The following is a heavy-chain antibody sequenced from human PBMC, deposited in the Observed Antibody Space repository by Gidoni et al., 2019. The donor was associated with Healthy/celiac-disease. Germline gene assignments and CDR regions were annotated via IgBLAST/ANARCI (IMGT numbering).Heavy chain of an antibody. Sequence: QITLKESGPTLVKPTQTLTLTCTFSGFSLSTSGVGGGWIRQPPGKALEWLALLYWNDDKRYSPTLKSRLTLPQDPSKNPVVLTMAHMDPVGPATYYFAPSWARLLFGGFTNHWFDPWGQGTLVTVSS. CDR1: GFSLSTSGVG. D-gene: IGHD3-10*01. V-gene: IGHV2-5*01. J-gene: IGHJ5*02. CDR2: LYWNDDK. CDR3: APSWARLLFGGFTNHWFDP.